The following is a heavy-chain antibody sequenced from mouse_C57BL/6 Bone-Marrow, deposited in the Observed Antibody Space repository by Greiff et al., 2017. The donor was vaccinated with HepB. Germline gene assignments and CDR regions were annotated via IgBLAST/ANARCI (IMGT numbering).Heavy chain of an antibody. V-gene: IGHV1-47*01. CDR3: ARRGYYGRGFAY. J-gene: IGHJ3*01. CDR1: GYTFTTYP. CDR2: FHPYNDDT. D-gene: IGHD1-1*01. Sequence: QVHVKQSGAELVKPGASVKMSCKASGYTFTTYPIEWMKQNHGKSLEWIGNFHPYNDDTKYNEKFKGKATLTVEKSSSTVYLELSRLTSDDSAVYYCARRGYYGRGFAYWGQGTLVTVSA.